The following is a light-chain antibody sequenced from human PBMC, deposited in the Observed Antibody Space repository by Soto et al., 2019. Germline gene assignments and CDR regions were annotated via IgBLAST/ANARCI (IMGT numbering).Light chain of an antibody. Sequence: DIQMTDSRSSLSASVGDRVTITCRSIQGISNYLACYQLKPWKVPDLLISSASTLQSGAPSRFSGSGSGTDFTPTIRSLQPEDVATYYCKQYKIDHSCKFGQRHXVDI. CDR2: SAS. V-gene: IGKV1-27*01. CDR1: QGISNY. CDR3: KQYKIDHSCK. J-gene: IGKJ1*01.